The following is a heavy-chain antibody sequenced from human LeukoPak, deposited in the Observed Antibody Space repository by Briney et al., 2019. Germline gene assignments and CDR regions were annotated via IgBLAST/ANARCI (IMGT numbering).Heavy chain of an antibody. J-gene: IGHJ4*02. CDR3: ARDSAVVAATEAYFDY. CDR1: GFTFSSYA. Sequence: PGGSLRLSCAASGFTFSSYAMHWVRQAPGKGLEWVAVISYDGSNKYYADSVKGRFTISRDNSKNTLYLQMNSLRAEDTAVYYCARDSAVVAATEAYFDYWGQGTLVTVSS. V-gene: IGHV3-30-3*01. D-gene: IGHD2-15*01. CDR2: ISYDGSNK.